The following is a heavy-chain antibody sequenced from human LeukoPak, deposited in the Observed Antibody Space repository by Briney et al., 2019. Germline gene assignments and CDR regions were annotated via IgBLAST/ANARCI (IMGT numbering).Heavy chain of an antibody. CDR2: FIGVGGST. V-gene: IGHV3-23*01. J-gene: IGHJ4*02. CDR1: GFTLTSFA. CDR3: ANTYYYDSSGYPKIYYFDY. D-gene: IGHD3-22*01. Sequence: GGSLKPSCPASGFTLTSFAMAWVRQPPGRGLEWVPLFIGVGGSTYYADSVKGRFTISRDNSKNTLYLQMNSLRAEDTAVYYCANTYYYDSSGYPKIYYFDYWGQGTLVTVSS.